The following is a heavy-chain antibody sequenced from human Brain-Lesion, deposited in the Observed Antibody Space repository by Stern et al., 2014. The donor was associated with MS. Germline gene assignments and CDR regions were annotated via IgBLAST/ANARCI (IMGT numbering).Heavy chain of an antibody. D-gene: IGHD1-26*01. CDR2: FDPEDGET. Sequence: VQLVQSGAEVKKPGASVKVSCKVSGYTLTEFSMHWVRQAPRKGLEWMGGFDPEDGETIYAQTFQGRVTMTEDTSTDTAYMELSSLRSEDTAVYYCAPLSPGAGGNYYRHFDYWGQGTLVTVSS. CDR3: APLSPGAGGNYYRHFDY. J-gene: IGHJ4*02. CDR1: GYTLTEFS. V-gene: IGHV1-24*01.